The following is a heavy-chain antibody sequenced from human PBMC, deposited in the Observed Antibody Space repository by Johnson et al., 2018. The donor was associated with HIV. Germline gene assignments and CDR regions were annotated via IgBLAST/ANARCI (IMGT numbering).Heavy chain of an antibody. J-gene: IGHJ3*02. D-gene: IGHD4-23*01. V-gene: IGHV3-33*06. Sequence: QVKLVESGGGVVQPGRSLRLSCAASGFTFSSYGMHWVRQAPGKGLEWVAVIWYDGSNKYYADSVKGRFTISRDNSKNTLYLQMNSLRAEDTAVYYCAKALTRGGNSGPAFDIWGQGTMVTVSS. CDR3: AKALTRGGNSGPAFDI. CDR1: GFTFSSYG. CDR2: IWYDGSNK.